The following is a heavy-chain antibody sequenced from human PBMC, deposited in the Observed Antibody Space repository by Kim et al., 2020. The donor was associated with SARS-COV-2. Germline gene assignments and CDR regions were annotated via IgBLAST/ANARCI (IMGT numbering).Heavy chain of an antibody. Sequence: GGSLRLSCTASGFTVIGNYMTWVRQAPGKGLEWVSVLYSNGNTNYADSVTGRFTISRDNFQNTVFLQMNSLRTEDTAVYYCAKDNTALRYYGSLSNGGTGGTLDVWGQGTTVTVSS. J-gene: IGHJ6*02. CDR3: AKDNTALRYYGSLSNGGTGGTLDV. CDR1: GFTVIGNY. CDR2: LYSNGNT. V-gene: IGHV3-66*03. D-gene: IGHD3-10*01.